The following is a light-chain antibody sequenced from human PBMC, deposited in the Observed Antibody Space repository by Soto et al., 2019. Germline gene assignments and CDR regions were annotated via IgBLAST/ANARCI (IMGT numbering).Light chain of an antibody. J-gene: IGKJ1*01. Sequence: DIVMTQSPDSLAVSVGERATINCKSCQSVLYSCNTKNYLAWYQQKPGQPPKLRIYWASTRECGVPDRFSGSGSGTAVTLTISSLQAEDMAVYYCQQYYSTPQTFGQGPEMDIK. CDR2: WAS. V-gene: IGKV4-1*01. CDR3: QQYYSTPQT. CDR1: QSVLYSCNTKNY.